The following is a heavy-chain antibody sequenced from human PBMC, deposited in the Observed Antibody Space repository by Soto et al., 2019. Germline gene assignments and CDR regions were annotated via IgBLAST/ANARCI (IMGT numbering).Heavy chain of an antibody. J-gene: IGHJ4*02. D-gene: IGHD3-22*01. CDR2: IYYSGST. CDR1: GGSISSYY. CDR3: ARMDDDYYDSFKSFDY. V-gene: IGHV4-59*01. Sequence: QVQLQESGPGLVKPSETLSLTCTVSGGSISSYYWSWIRQPPGKGLEWIGYIYYSGSTNYNPSLKSRVTISVDTSKNQFSLKLSSVTAADTAVYYCARMDDDYYDSFKSFDYWGQGTLVTVSS.